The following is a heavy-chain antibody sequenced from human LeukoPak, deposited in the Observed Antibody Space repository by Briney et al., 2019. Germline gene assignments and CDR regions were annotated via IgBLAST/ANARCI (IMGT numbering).Heavy chain of an antibody. V-gene: IGHV4-61*02. CDR3: ARDPGSGWYGVDY. CDR1: GGSISSGSYY. D-gene: IGHD6-19*01. Sequence: PSETLSLTCTVSGGSISSGSYYWSWIRQPPGKGLEWIGRIYTRGGTNYNPSLKSRVTISVDTSKNQFSLKLSSVTAADTAVYYCARDPGSGWYGVDYWGQGTLVTVSS. J-gene: IGHJ4*02. CDR2: IYTRGGT.